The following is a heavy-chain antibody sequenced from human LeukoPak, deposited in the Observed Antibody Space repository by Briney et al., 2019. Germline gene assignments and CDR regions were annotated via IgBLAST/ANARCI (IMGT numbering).Heavy chain of an antibody. CDR3: AKWGTRVVVPGKAGTHFDY. Sequence: GGSLRLSCAASGFTISSYAMSWVRQAPGKGLEWVSAISGSGGSTYYADSVKGRFTISRDNSKNTLYLQMNSLRAEDTAVYYCAKWGTRVVVPGKAGTHFDYWGQGTLVTVSS. D-gene: IGHD2-2*01. CDR2: ISGSGGST. J-gene: IGHJ4*02. CDR1: GFTISSYA. V-gene: IGHV3-23*01.